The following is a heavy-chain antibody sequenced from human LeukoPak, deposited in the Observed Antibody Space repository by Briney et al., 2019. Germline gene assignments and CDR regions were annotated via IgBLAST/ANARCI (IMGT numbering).Heavy chain of an antibody. CDR2: ISSSSSYI. V-gene: IGHV3-21*01. J-gene: IGHJ4*02. Sequence: PGGSLRLSCAASGFSFTSYTMNWVRQAPGKGLEWVSSISSSSSYIYYADSVKGRFTISRDNAKNSVSLQMDSLRAEDTAVYYCAREDSDCGGDCHSDFDYWGQGTLVTVSS. CDR1: GFSFTSYT. D-gene: IGHD2-21*02. CDR3: AREDSDCGGDCHSDFDY.